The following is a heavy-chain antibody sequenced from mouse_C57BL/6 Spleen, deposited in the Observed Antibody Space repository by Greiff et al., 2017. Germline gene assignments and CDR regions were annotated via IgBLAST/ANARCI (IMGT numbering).Heavy chain of an antibody. CDR3: ARLGYGSSYGWYFDV. CDR1: GYAFSSYW. J-gene: IGHJ1*03. V-gene: IGHV1-80*01. CDR2: IYPGDGDT. Sequence: ESGAELVKPGASVKISCKASGYAFSSYWMNWVKQRPGKGLEWIGQIYPGDGDTNYNGKFKGKATLTADKSSSTAYMQLSSLTSEDSAVYFCARLGYGSSYGWYFDVWGTGTTVTVSS. D-gene: IGHD1-1*01.